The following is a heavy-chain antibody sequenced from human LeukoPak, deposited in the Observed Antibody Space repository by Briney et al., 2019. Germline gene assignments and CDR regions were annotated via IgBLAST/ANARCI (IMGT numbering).Heavy chain of an antibody. J-gene: IGHJ4*02. CDR2: ISGSGGST. CDR1: GFTFSSYA. D-gene: IGHD5-18*01. Sequence: RAGGSLRLSCAASGFTFSSYAMSWVRQAPGKGLEWVSAISGSGGSTYYADSVKGRFTISRDNSKNTLYLQMNSLRAEDTAVYYCAKAADKSRYSYGYRSPGEGYFDYWGQGTLVTVSS. V-gene: IGHV3-23*01. CDR3: AKAADKSRYSYGYRSPGEGYFDY.